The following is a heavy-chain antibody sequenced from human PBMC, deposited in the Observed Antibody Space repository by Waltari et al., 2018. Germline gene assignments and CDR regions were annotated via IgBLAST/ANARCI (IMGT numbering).Heavy chain of an antibody. CDR2: IRSKANSYAT. J-gene: IGHJ5*02. CDR1: GFTSSGSA. CDR3: TVLGGSSSAGS. D-gene: IGHD6-6*01. Sequence: EVQLVESGGGLVQPGGSLKLSCAASGFTSSGSAMHWVRQASGKGLEWVGRIRSKANSYATAYAASVKGRFTISRDDSKNTAYLQMNSLKTEDTAVYYCTVLGGSSSAGSWGQGTLVTVSS. V-gene: IGHV3-73*01.